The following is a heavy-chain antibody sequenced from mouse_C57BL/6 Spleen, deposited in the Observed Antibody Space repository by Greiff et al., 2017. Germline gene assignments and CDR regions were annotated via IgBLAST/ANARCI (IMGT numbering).Heavy chain of an antibody. CDR2: INPYNGGT. CDR1: GYTFTDYY. CDR3: ARSLYGNYPYFDY. Sequence: VQLQQSGPVLVKPGASVKMSCKASGYTFTDYYMNWVKQSHGKSLEWIGVINPYNGGTSYNQKFKGKATLTVDKSSSTAYMELNSLTSEDSAVYYCARSLYGNYPYFDYWGQGTTLTVSS. D-gene: IGHD2-1*01. J-gene: IGHJ2*01. V-gene: IGHV1-19*01.